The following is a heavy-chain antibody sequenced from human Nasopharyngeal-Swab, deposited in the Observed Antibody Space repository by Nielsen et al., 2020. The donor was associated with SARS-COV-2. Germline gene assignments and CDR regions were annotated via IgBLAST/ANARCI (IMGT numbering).Heavy chain of an antibody. Sequence: GESLKISCAASGFSFSDYYMTWIRQAPGKGLEWVSSISSSTTNTNSADSVRGRFTISRDNAKNSLYLQMNSVRAEDTAVYYCARVGGGFVLMGLDIWGQGTMVTVPS. J-gene: IGHJ3*02. CDR1: GFSFSDYY. CDR2: ISSSTTNT. D-gene: IGHD2-8*01. V-gene: IGHV3-11*06. CDR3: ARVGGGFVLMGLDI.